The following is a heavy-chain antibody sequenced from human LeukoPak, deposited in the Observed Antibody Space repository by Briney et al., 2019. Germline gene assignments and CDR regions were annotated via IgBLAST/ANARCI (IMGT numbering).Heavy chain of an antibody. CDR1: GYTFTSYY. CDR2: INPSGGST. J-gene: IGHJ5*02. Sequence: ASVKVSCKASGYTFTSYYMHWVRQAPGQGLEWMGIINPSGGSTSYAQRFQGRVTMTRDTSTSTVYMELSSLRSEDTAVYYCARDSGSYYYGSGSPTNWFDPWGQGTLVTVSS. V-gene: IGHV1-46*01. CDR3: ARDSGSYYYGSGSPTNWFDP. D-gene: IGHD3-10*01.